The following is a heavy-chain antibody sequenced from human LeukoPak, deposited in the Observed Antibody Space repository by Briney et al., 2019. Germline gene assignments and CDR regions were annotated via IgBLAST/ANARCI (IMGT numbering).Heavy chain of an antibody. V-gene: IGHV3-30*18. Sequence: PGRSLRLSCAASGFIFSSYGMHWVRQAPGKGLEWVAVISYDGSNKYYADSVKGRFTISRDNSKNTLYLQMNSLRTEDTAVYYCAKELGQWLIPHFDYWGQGTLVTVSS. CDR3: AKELGQWLIPHFDY. CDR1: GFIFSSYG. D-gene: IGHD6-19*01. J-gene: IGHJ4*02. CDR2: ISYDGSNK.